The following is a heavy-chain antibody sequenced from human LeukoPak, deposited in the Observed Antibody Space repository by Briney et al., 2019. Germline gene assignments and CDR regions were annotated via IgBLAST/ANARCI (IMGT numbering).Heavy chain of an antibody. CDR1: GGSISSSSYY. CDR2: IYYSGST. J-gene: IGHJ4*02. V-gene: IGHV4-61*01. D-gene: IGHD6-13*01. CDR3: ASARIAAAAEFDY. Sequence: PSETLSLTCTVSGGSISSSSYYWSWIRQPPGKGLEWIGYIYYSGSTNYNPSLKSRITISVDTSKNQFSLKLSSVTAADTAVYYCASARIAAAAEFDYWGQGTLVTVSS.